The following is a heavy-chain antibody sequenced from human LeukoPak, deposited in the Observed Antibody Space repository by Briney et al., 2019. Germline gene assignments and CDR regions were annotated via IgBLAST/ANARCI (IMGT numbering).Heavy chain of an antibody. CDR3: ARFSGGDGY. V-gene: IGHV3-21*01. J-gene: IGHJ4*02. Sequence: GGSLRLSCAASGFTFSSYSMNWVRQAPGKGLEWVSSISSSSSYTYYADSVKGRFTISRDNAKNSLYLQMNSLRAEDTAVYYCARFSGGDGYWGQGTLVTVSS. CDR2: ISSSSSYT. CDR1: GFTFSSYS. D-gene: IGHD2-21*01.